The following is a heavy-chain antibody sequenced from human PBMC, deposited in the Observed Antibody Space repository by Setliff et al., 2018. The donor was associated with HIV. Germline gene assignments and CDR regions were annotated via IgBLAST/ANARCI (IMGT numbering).Heavy chain of an antibody. Sequence: PSETLSLTCTVSGDSISTSNSYWGWVRQPPGKGLEWIGSLYYGGSTYYNPSLKSRVTVSVDTSKDQFSLKLSSVTAADTAVYYCARHSIAVVIGVPERDDAFDIWGHGTMVTVS. CDR2: LYYGGST. CDR3: ARHSIAVVIGVPERDDAFDI. V-gene: IGHV4-39*01. D-gene: IGHD2-21*01. J-gene: IGHJ3*02. CDR1: GDSISTSNSY.